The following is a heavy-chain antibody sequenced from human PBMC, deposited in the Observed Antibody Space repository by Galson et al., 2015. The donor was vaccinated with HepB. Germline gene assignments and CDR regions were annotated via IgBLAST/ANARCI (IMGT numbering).Heavy chain of an antibody. CDR1: GGSFSGYY. D-gene: IGHD6-19*01. CDR2: INHSGST. V-gene: IGHV4-34*01. CDR3: ARGPSGSGWYRFWLDP. J-gene: IGHJ5*02. Sequence: ETLSLTCDVYGGSFSGYYWSWIRQHPGKGLEWIGEINHSGSTNYNPSLKSQVTISVDTSKNQFSLKLSSVTAADTAVYYCARGPSGSGWYRFWLDPWVQGTLVTVSS.